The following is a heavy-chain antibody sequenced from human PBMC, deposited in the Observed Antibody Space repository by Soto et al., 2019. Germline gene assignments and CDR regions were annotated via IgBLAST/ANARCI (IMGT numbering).Heavy chain of an antibody. J-gene: IGHJ4*02. V-gene: IGHV3-66*01. CDR2: IYSGVST. CDR1: GFTVSNNY. D-gene: IGHD5-12*01. CDR3: ARVKGDGYKYFDY. Sequence: EVQLVESGGGLVQPGGSLRLSCAASGFTVSNNYMSWVRQAPGKGLEGVSIIYSGVSTYYADSVKGRFTISRDNSKNTVYLRMNSLRAEHTAVYYCARVKGDGYKYFDYWGQGTLVTVSS.